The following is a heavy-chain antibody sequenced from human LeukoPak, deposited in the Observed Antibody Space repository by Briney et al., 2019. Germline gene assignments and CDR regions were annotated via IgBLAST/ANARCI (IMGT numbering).Heavy chain of an antibody. CDR1: GFTFGDYP. CDR3: TRDGYDSSGSLFDY. CDR2: IRSKAYGGTT. J-gene: IGHJ4*02. Sequence: PGGSLRLSCTASGFTFGDYPMSWVRQAPGKGLEWVGFIRSKAYGGTTEYAASVKGRFTITRDDSNSIAYLQMNSLKTEDTAVYYCTRDGYDSSGSLFDYWGQGTLVTVSS. V-gene: IGHV3-49*04. D-gene: IGHD3-22*01.